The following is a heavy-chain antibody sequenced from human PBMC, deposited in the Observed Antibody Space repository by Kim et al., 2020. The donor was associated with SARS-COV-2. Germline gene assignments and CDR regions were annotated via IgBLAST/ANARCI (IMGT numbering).Heavy chain of an antibody. V-gene: IGHV4-59*01. CDR3: ARGSVLRGAHGSFDH. CDR2: IHYSGST. Sequence: SETLSLTCTVSGGSISGYYWSWIRQPPGKGQEWIGYIHYSGSTKYNPSLKSRLTISVDTSKNQFSLKLSSVTAADTAVYYCARGSVLRGAHGSFDHWGQGPLVTVSS. D-gene: IGHD3-10*01. CDR1: GGSISGYY. J-gene: IGHJ4*02.